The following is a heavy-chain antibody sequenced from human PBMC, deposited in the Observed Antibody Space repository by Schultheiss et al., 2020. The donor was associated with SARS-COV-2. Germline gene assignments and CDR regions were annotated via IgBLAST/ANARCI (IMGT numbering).Heavy chain of an antibody. D-gene: IGHD5-18*01. CDR3: ARGGRGYSYGYRRDKRSLDV. J-gene: IGHJ6*02. V-gene: IGHV3-21*01. Sequence: GESLKISCAASGFTFSSYSMNWVRQAPGKGLEWVSSISSSSSYIYYADSVKGRFTISRDNAKNSLYLQMNSLRAEDTAVYYCARGGRGYSYGYRRDKRSLDVWGQGTTVTVSS. CDR2: ISSSSSYI. CDR1: GFTFSSYS.